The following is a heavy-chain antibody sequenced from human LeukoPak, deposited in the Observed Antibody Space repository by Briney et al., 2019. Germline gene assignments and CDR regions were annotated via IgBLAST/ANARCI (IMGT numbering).Heavy chain of an antibody. D-gene: IGHD5-12*01. CDR2: IYPGDSDT. CDR1: GYSFTSYW. V-gene: IGHV5-51*01. J-gene: IGHJ6*02. Sequence: GESLKISCKGSGYSFTSYWIGWVRPMPGKGLDWMGIIYPGDSDTRYSPSFQGPVTISADQSISTAYLQWSSLKASDTAMYYCARYSGYDWRGYYYYGMDVWGQGTTVTVSS. CDR3: ARYSGYDWRGYYYYGMDV.